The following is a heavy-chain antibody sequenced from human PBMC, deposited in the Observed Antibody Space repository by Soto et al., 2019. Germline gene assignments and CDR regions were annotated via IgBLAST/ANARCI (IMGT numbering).Heavy chain of an antibody. CDR1: GGSISSSTYY. J-gene: IGHJ5*02. CDR3: ASHDVSEQQLGPGWLDP. V-gene: IGHV4-39*01. D-gene: IGHD6-13*01. Sequence: ETLSLTCTVSGGSISSSTYYWGWIRQPPGTGLEWIGSIYYSGSTYYNPSLKSRVTISVDTSKNQFSLKLSSVTAADTAVYYCASHDVSEQQLGPGWLDPWGQGTLVTVSS. CDR2: IYYSGST.